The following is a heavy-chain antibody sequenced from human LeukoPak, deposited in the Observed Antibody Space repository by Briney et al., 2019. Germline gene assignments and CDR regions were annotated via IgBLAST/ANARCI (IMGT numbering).Heavy chain of an antibody. V-gene: IGHV3-23*01. CDR3: AKVLSASYDFWSGYYKVGDYYYYYGMDV. CDR1: GFTFGSYA. J-gene: IGHJ6*02. CDR2: ISGSGGST. D-gene: IGHD3-3*01. Sequence: PGGSLRLSCAASGFTFGSYAMSWVRQAPGKGLEWVSAISGSGGSTYYADSVKGRFTISRDNSKNTLYLQMNSLRAEDTAVYYCAKVLSASYDFWSGYYKVGDYYYYYGMDVWGQGTTVTVSS.